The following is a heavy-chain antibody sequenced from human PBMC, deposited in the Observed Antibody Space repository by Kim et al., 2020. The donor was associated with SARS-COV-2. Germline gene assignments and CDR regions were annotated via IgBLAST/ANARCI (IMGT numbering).Heavy chain of an antibody. J-gene: IGHJ4*02. Sequence: GFTGRFVFSLDTSVSTAYLQISSLKAEDTAVYYCAREGPRGSGWYRGFDYWGQGTLVTVSS. D-gene: IGHD6-19*01. V-gene: IGHV7-4-1*02. CDR3: AREGPRGSGWYRGFDY.